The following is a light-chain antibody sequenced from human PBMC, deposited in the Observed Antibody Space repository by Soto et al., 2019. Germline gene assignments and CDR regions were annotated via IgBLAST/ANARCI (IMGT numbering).Light chain of an antibody. J-gene: IGLJ2*01. CDR2: NVS. V-gene: IGLV2-14*01. CDR3: SSFTSTNTVL. Sequence: QSALTRPASVSGSPGQSITISCTGTSSDVGGYNYVSWYQQHPGKAPKLMIYNVSNRPSGVSNRFSGSKSGNTASLTISGLQAEDEGHYYCSSFTSTNTVLFGGGTQLTVL. CDR1: SSDVGGYNY.